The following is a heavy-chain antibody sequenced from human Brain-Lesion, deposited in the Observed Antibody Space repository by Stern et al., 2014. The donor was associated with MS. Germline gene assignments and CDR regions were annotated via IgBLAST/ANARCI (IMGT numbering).Heavy chain of an antibody. V-gene: IGHV3-74*02. D-gene: IGHD3-10*01. CDR2: VNNDGRRT. J-gene: IGHJ5*01. CDR1: GFTFSNYW. Sequence: EVQLVESGGGLVQPGGSLRLSCADSGFTFSNYWMHWVRPAPGTALVWVSRVNNDGRRTSYADSVKGRFTMSRDNAKNTLYLQMNSLRVEDTAIYYCARGERWFDSWGQGTLVTVSS. CDR3: ARGERWFDS.